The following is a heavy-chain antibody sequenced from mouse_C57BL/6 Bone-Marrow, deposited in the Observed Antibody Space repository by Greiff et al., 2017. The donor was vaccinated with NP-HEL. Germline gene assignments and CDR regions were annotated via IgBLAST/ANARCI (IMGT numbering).Heavy chain of an antibody. D-gene: IGHD1-1*01. CDR1: GYTFTSYW. J-gene: IGHJ1*03. CDR2: IDPSDSYT. V-gene: IGHV1-59*01. Sequence: QVQLQQPGAELVRPGTSVKLSCKASGYTFTSYWMHWVKQRPGQGLEWIGVIDPSDSYTNYNQKFKGKATLTVDTSSSTAYMQLSSLTSEDSAVYYCASEHYGSSPHSYWYFDVWGTGTTVTVSS. CDR3: ASEHYGSSPHSYWYFDV.